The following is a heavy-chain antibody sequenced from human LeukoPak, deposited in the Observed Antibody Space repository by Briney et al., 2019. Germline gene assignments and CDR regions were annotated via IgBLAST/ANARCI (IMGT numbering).Heavy chain of an antibody. V-gene: IGHV1-69*13. CDR3: ASGGYGGWYHRELGY. D-gene: IGHD6-19*01. Sequence: SVKVSCKASGGTFSSYAISWVRQAPGQGLEWMGGIIPIFGTANYAQKFQGRVTITADESTSTAYMELSSLRSEDTAVYYCASGGYGGWYHRELGYWGQGTLVTVSS. CDR2: IIPIFGTA. J-gene: IGHJ4*02. CDR1: GGTFSSYA.